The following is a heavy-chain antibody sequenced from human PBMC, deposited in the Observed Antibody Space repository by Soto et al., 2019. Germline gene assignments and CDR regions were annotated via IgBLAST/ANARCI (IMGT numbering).Heavy chain of an antibody. V-gene: IGHV4-61*01. CDR1: GVSVSRVSHY. J-gene: IGHJ4*02. CDR3: AGDFGSVYDFDY. D-gene: IGHD5-12*01. CDR2: LYYSGST. Sequence: QVQLQESGPGLVKPSETLSLTCTVSGVSVSRVSHYWSWIRQPPGKGLEWIGHLYYSGSTNYKPSLKSRVSMSIDMSKNQFSLRLSSVTAADTAVYYCAGDFGSVYDFDYWGQGALVTVSS.